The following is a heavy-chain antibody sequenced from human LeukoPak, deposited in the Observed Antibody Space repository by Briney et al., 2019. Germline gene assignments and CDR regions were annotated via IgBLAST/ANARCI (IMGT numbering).Heavy chain of an antibody. CDR1: GFTFDDYA. CDR3: AKDISSGSRSYYAFDI. D-gene: IGHD1-26*01. V-gene: IGHV3-9*03. Sequence: PGGSLRLSCAASGFTFDDYAMHWVRQAPGKGLEWVSGISWNSGSIGYADSVKGRFTISRDNAKNSLYLQMNSLRAEDMALYYCAKDISSGSRSYYAFDIWGQGTMVTVSS. CDR2: ISWNSGSI. J-gene: IGHJ3*02.